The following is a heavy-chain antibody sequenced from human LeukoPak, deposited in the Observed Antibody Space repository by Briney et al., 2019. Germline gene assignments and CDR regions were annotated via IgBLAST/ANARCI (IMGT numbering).Heavy chain of an antibody. J-gene: IGHJ6*03. CDR1: GGTFSSYA. CDR2: IIPIFGTA. Sequence: ASVKVSCKASGGTFSSYAISWVRQAPGQGLEWMGGIIPIFGTANYAQEFQGRVTITADESTSTAYMELSSLRSEDTAVYYCASPVGFAIAYMDVWGKGTTVTVSS. D-gene: IGHD2-21*01. CDR3: ASPVGFAIAYMDV. V-gene: IGHV1-69*13.